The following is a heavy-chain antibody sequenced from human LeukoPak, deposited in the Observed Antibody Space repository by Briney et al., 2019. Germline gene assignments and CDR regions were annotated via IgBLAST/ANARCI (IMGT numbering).Heavy chain of an antibody. V-gene: IGHV3-7*01. Sequence: GGSLRLSCAASGFTFSRSWVTWVRQAPGKGLEWVASINQDGSVKYYVDSVKGRFTISRDNAKNSLSLQMNSLGAEDTAVYYCAKVGSSIDFDYWGQGTLVTVSS. CDR2: INQDGSVK. D-gene: IGHD2-2*01. CDR3: AKVGSSIDFDY. J-gene: IGHJ4*02. CDR1: GFTFSRSW.